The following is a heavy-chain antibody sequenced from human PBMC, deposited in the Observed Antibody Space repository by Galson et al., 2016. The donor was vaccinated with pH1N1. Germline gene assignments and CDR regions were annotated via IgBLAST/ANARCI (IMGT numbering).Heavy chain of an antibody. J-gene: IGHJ3*02. CDR3: EYGSNLDAFDM. D-gene: IGHD5-24*01. V-gene: IGHV4-38-2*01. Sequence: CGWVRQPPGKGLEWIGSIYHSGSTYYNPSLKSRVTISLDTSKNQFSLKLRSVTAADTAVYYCEYGSNLDAFDMWGQGTMVTVSS. CDR2: IYHSGST.